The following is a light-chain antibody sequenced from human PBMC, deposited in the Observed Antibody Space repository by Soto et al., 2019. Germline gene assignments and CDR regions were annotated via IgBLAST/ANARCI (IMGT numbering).Light chain of an antibody. V-gene: IGLV2-23*01. Sequence: QSALTKPASVSGSPGQSITISCTGTRSDVGSYNLVSWYQQQPGKAPTVMIYEGSKRPSGVSNRFSGSKSGNMASLTISGLQAEDEADYYCCSYAGSSTYLFGTGTKLTVL. CDR3: CSYAGSSTYL. CDR1: RSDVGSYNL. J-gene: IGLJ1*01. CDR2: EGS.